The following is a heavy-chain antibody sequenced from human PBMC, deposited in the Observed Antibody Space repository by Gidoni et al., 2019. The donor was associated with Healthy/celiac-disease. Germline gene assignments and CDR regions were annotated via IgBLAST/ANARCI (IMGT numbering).Heavy chain of an antibody. CDR3: AREKYSSTRDVDY. V-gene: IGHV3-33*01. Sequence: QVQLVESGGGVVQPGRSLRLSCAASGFTFSSYGMHWVRQAPGKGLEWVAVIWYDGSNKYYADSVKGRFTISRDNSKNTLYLQMNSLRAEDTAVYYCAREKYSSTRDVDYWGQGTLVTVSS. J-gene: IGHJ4*02. D-gene: IGHD6-13*01. CDR2: IWYDGSNK. CDR1: GFTFSSYG.